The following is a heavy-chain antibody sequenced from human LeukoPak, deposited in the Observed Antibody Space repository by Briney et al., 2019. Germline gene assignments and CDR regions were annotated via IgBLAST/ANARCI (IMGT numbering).Heavy chain of an antibody. Sequence: GSLRLSCAASGFTFSSYGMHWVRQAPGKGLEWVTFIRYDESNKYNADSVKGRFTISRDNSKNTLYLQMNSLRAEDTAVYYCARHRGDGDYFDYWGQGTLVTVSS. CDR2: IRYDESNK. J-gene: IGHJ4*02. D-gene: IGHD3-16*01. CDR3: ARHRGDGDYFDY. CDR1: GFTFSSYG. V-gene: IGHV3-30*02.